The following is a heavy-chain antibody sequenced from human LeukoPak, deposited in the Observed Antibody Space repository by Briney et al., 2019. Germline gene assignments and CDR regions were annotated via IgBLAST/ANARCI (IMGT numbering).Heavy chain of an antibody. V-gene: IGHV6-1*01. CDR2: TYYRSKWYN. D-gene: IGHD3-22*01. CDR3: ARDTAPDYYDSSGYQVGFDY. J-gene: IGHJ4*02. CDR1: GDSVSSNSAA. Sequence: SQTLSLTCAISGDSVSSNSAAWNWIRQSPSRGLEWLGRTYYRSKWYNDYAVSVKSRITINPDASKNQFSLQLNSVTPEDTAVYYCARDTAPDYYDSSGYQVGFDYWGQGTLVTVSS.